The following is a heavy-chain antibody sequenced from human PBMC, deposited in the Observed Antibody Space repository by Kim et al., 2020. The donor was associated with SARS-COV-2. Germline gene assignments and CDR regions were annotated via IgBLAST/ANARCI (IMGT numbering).Heavy chain of an antibody. CDR1: GYTLTELS. CDR3: ATDHCSSTSCYTWFDP. J-gene: IGHJ5*02. V-gene: IGHV1-24*01. Sequence: ASVKVSCKVSGYTLTELSMHWVRQAPGKGLEWMGGFDPEDGETIYAQKFQGRVTMTEDTSTDTAYMELSSLRSEDTAVYYCATDHCSSTSCYTWFDPWGQGTLVTVSS. CDR2: FDPEDGET. D-gene: IGHD2-2*02.